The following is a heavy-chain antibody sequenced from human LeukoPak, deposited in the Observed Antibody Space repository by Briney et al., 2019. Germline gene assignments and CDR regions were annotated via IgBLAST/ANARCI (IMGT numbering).Heavy chain of an antibody. J-gene: IGHJ4*02. Sequence: GGSLRLSCAASGFTVGSSYMAWVRQAPGKGLEWGSIMYIGGNTFHADSVKGRFTISRDNSKNTFYLQMNSLTAEDMAVYYCARGYCFDGNCPFAFDSWGQGTLVTVSS. D-gene: IGHD2-15*01. CDR3: ARGYCFDGNCPFAFDS. CDR1: GFTVGSSY. CDR2: MYIGGNT. V-gene: IGHV3-66*02.